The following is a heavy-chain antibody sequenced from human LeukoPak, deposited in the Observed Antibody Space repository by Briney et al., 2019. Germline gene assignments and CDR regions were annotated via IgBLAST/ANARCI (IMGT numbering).Heavy chain of an antibody. Sequence: ASEKVSCRASGYTFTGYYIHWVRQAPGQGLEWMGWINSISGGTHYAQNFQGRVTMTSDTSISTAYMDLSRLRSDDTAVYYCATNPYVTFYSMDVRGRGTTVTVAS. CDR3: ATNPYVTFYSMDV. D-gene: IGHD3-10*02. V-gene: IGHV1-2*02. CDR2: INSISGGT. J-gene: IGHJ6*02. CDR1: GYTFTGYY.